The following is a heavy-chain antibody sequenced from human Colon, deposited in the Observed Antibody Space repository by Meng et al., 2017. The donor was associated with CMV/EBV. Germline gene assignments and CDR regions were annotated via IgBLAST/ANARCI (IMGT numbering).Heavy chain of an antibody. CDR2: ISHNGQAL. V-gene: IGHV3-11*01. CDR3: AREGRKAADI. D-gene: IGHD6-6*01. J-gene: IGHJ4*02. Sequence: GGSLRLSCAASGFTFSDYFMTWIRQAPGKGLEWLSYISHNGQALYYADSVKGRFTMSRDNARKSLYLQMNSLRAEDTAIYYCAREGRKAADIWGQGTLVTVS. CDR1: GFTFSDYF.